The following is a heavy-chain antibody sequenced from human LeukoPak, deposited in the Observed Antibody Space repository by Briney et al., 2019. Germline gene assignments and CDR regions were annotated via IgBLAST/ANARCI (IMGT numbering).Heavy chain of an antibody. V-gene: IGHV4-59*01. CDR1: GGSISSYY. CDR2: IYYSGST. J-gene: IGHJ4*02. Sequence: MASETLSLTCTVSGGSISSYYWSWIRQPPGKGLEWIGYIYYSGSTNYNPSLKSRVTISVDTSKNQFSLKLSSVTAADTAVYYCARVGQWEKYFDYWGQGTLVTVSS. D-gene: IGHD1-26*01. CDR3: ARVGQWEKYFDY.